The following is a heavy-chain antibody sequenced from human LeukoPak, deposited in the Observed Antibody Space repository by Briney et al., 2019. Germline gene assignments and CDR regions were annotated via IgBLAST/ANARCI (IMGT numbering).Heavy chain of an antibody. D-gene: IGHD2-21*02. J-gene: IGHJ4*02. CDR2: ISGSGGST. CDR3: AKDRSNDCGDY. CDR1: GFTFSSYA. V-gene: IGHV3-23*01. Sequence: GGSLRLSCAASGFTFSSYAMSWVRKAPGKGLEWISAISGSGGSTYYADSVKGRFTISRDNSKNTLYLQMNSLRAEDTAVYYCAKDRSNDCGDYWGQGTLVTVSS.